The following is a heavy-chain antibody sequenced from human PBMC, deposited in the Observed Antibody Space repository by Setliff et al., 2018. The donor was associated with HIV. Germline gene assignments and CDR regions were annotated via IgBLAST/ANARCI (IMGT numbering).Heavy chain of an antibody. D-gene: IGHD3-3*01. Sequence: GGSLRLSCAASGFTFSSYAIHWVRQAPGKGLEWVAFISYDGNKKYYADSVKGRFTISRDNSKNTLYLQMDSLRTEDTAVYYCASSYPNYNYGNYDFWSGYYHDDAFDIWGQGTMVTVSS. CDR2: ISYDGNKK. J-gene: IGHJ3*02. V-gene: IGHV3-30*04. CDR3: ASSYPNYNYGNYDFWSGYYHDDAFDI. CDR1: GFTFSSYA.